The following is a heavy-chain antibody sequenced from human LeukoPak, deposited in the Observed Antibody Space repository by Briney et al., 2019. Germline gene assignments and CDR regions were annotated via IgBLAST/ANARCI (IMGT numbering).Heavy chain of an antibody. D-gene: IGHD3-22*01. CDR3: ARGDYYDSSGYYYSLSSWYYYGMDV. CDR2: IYYSGST. V-gene: IGHV4-59*01. Sequence: PSETLSLTCTVSGGSISSYYWSWIRQPPGKGLEWIGYIYYSGSTNYNPSLKSRVTISVDTSKNQFPLKLSSVTAADTAVYYCARGDYYDSSGYYYSLSSWYYYGMDVWGQGTTVTVSS. J-gene: IGHJ6*02. CDR1: GGSISSYY.